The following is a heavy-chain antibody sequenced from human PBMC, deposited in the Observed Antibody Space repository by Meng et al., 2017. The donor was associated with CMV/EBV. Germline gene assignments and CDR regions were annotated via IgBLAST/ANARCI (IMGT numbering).Heavy chain of an antibody. Sequence: LTRAASGFTFSSHSMNWVRQAPGNGLEWVSSMSSSSRYIYYADSVKGRFTFSRDNAKNTLYLQMNSLRAEDTAVYYCARDAKYYYDSSGYPSTGRGIDPWGQGTLVTVSS. CDR2: MSSSSRYI. CDR3: ARDAKYYYDSSGYPSTGRGIDP. CDR1: GFTFSSHS. V-gene: IGHV3-21*01. D-gene: IGHD3-22*01. J-gene: IGHJ5*02.